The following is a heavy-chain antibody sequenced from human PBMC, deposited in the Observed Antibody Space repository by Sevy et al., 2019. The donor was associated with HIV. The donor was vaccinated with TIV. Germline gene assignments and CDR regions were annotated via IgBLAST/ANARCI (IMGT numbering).Heavy chain of an antibody. V-gene: IGHV3-23*01. Sequence: GGSLRLSCAASGFSVSSSAMSWVRQAPGKGLEWVSLISACGGRTFHAHSVKGRFTVSREKSKNRVFLEMSNLRADDTATYYGAGVRGGMQSLGVITAPDKWGEGALVTVSS. J-gene: IGHJ4*02. CDR1: GFSVSSSA. D-gene: IGHD3-10*01. CDR2: ISACGGRT. CDR3: AGVRGGMQSLGVITAPDK.